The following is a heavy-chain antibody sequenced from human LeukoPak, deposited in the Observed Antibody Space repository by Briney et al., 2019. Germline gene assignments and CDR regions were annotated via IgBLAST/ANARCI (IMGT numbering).Heavy chain of an antibody. Sequence: PSETLSLTCTVSGGSISSSSYYWGWIRQPPGKGLEWIGSIYYSGSTYYNPSLKSRVTISVDTSKNQFSLKLSSVTAADTAVYYCARHRIAAAVLDYWGQGTLVTVSS. J-gene: IGHJ4*02. CDR1: GGSISSSSYY. D-gene: IGHD6-13*01. CDR2: IYYSGST. V-gene: IGHV4-39*01. CDR3: ARHRIAAAVLDY.